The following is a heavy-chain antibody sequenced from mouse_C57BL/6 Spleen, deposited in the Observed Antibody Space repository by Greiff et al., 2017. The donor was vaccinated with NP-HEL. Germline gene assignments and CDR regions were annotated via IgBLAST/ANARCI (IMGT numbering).Heavy chain of an antibody. CDR1: GYAFSSSW. CDR2: IYPGDGDT. D-gene: IGHD2-12*01. V-gene: IGHV1-82*01. Sequence: QVQLQQSGPELVKPGALVKISCKASGYAFSSSWMNWVKQRPGKGLEWIGRIYPGDGDTNYNGKFKGKATLTADKSSSTAYMQLSSLTSEDSAVYFCAKRPFDYWGQGTTLTVSS. CDR3: AKRPFDY. J-gene: IGHJ2*01.